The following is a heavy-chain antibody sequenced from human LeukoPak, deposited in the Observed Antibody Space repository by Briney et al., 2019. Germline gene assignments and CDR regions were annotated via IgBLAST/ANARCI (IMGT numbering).Heavy chain of an antibody. Sequence: SETLSLTCAVYGGSFSGYYWSWIRQPPGKGLEWIGEINHSGSTNYNPSLKSRVTISVDTSKNQFSLKLSSVTAAETAVYYCARRGYCSSTSCSEKGYNWFDPWGQGTLVTASS. D-gene: IGHD2-2*03. V-gene: IGHV4-34*01. CDR1: GGSFSGYY. J-gene: IGHJ5*02. CDR3: ARRGYCSSTSCSEKGYNWFDP. CDR2: INHSGST.